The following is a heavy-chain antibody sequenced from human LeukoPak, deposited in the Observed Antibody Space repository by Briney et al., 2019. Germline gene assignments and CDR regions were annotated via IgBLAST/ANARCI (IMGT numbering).Heavy chain of an antibody. Sequence: SETLSLTCAVYGGSFSGYYWSWIRQPPGKGLEWIGKINHSGSTNYNPSLKSRVTISVDTSKNQFSLKLSSVTAADTAVYYCARDGGYDSSGYHLLGLYYYGMDVWGQGTTVTVSS. V-gene: IGHV4-34*01. D-gene: IGHD3-22*01. CDR3: ARDGGYDSSGYHLLGLYYYGMDV. J-gene: IGHJ6*02. CDR2: INHSGST. CDR1: GGSFSGYY.